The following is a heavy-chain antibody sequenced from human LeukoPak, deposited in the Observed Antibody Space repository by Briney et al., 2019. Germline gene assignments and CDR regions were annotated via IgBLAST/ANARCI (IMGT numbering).Heavy chain of an antibody. Sequence: GGSLRLSCAASGFTFSSNAIHWVRQAPGKGLEWVTVISYDGSNKYYADSVKGRFTISRDNSKNTLYLQMNSLRAEDTAVYYCVSEYSGSFHWGQGTLVTVSS. J-gene: IGHJ4*02. V-gene: IGHV3-30-3*01. CDR3: VSEYSGSFH. CDR2: ISYDGSNK. D-gene: IGHD1-26*01. CDR1: GFTFSSNA.